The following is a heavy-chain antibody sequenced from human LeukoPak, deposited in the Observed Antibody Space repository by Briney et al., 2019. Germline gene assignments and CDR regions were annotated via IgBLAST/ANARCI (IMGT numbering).Heavy chain of an antibody. D-gene: IGHD3-22*01. CDR1: GGSISGYY. V-gene: IGHV4-4*07. CDR3: ARDRSYDTRIVDF. Sequence: SETLSLTCTVSGGSISGYYWSWIRQPAGKGLEWIGRIYTSGNTNYTPSLKSRVTMSVDTSKNQFSLKLSSVTAADTAVYYCARDRSYDTRIVDFWGQGTLVTVTS. CDR2: IYTSGNT. J-gene: IGHJ4*02.